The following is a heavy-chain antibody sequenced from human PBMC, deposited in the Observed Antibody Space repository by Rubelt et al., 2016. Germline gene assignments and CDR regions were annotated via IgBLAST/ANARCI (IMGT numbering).Heavy chain of an antibody. D-gene: IGHD3/OR15-3a*01. V-gene: IGHV3-23*04. Sequence: VQLVESGGGVVQPGGSLRLSCEASGFTFSSYAMSWVRQAPGKGLEWVSAIRGSGGSKYYADSVKGRFTISRDNSKNTLYLQMNSLRAEDTAVYYCAKGTGPRRGGTDYWGQGTLVTVSS. CDR3: AKGTGPRRGGTDY. CDR1: GFTFSSYA. J-gene: IGHJ4*02. CDR2: IRGSGGSK.